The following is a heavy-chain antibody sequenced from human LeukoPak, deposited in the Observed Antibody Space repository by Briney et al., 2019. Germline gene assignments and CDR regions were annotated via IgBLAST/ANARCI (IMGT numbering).Heavy chain of an antibody. CDR3: AKELTTTSAYLHYFDY. V-gene: IGHV3-30*18. CDR1: GFTFSSYG. D-gene: IGHD6-25*01. Sequence: PGGSVRLSCAACGFTFSSYGMQWVRQAPGEGLEWVAVISYDGSNKYYADSVKGRFTISRDNSKNTLYLQMNSLRGDDTAVYYCAKELTTTSAYLHYFDYWGQGTLVTVSS. J-gene: IGHJ4*02. CDR2: ISYDGSNK.